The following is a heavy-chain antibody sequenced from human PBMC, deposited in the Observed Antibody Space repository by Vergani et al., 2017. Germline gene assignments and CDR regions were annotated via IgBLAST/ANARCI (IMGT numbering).Heavy chain of an antibody. J-gene: IGHJ2*01. CDR2: IYNWENG. Sequence: QMQLQASRPGLVKASETLSLTCTVSGDSIISRSYYWGWIRQPPGKGLEWIGRIYNWENGDSSSSLKSRVTISADTSKNQFSLRLTSVTAGDTAVYYCASGKYYSDSTSHFRGRYFDVWGRGTLVTVPS. CDR1: GDSIISRSYY. D-gene: IGHD3-16*01. V-gene: IGHV4-39*01. CDR3: ASGKYYSDSTSHFRGRYFDV.